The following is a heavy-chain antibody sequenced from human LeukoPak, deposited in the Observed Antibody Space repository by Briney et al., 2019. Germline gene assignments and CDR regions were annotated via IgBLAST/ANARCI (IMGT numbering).Heavy chain of an antibody. J-gene: IGHJ5*02. CDR3: ARRRVIGILTGPTNWFDP. CDR1: GGSISSSSYY. Sequence: PSETLSLTCTVSGGSISSSSYYWGWIRQPPGKGLEWIGSIYYSGSTYYNPSLKGRVTISVDTSKNQFSLKLSSVTAADTAVYYCARRRVIGILTGPTNWFDPWGQGTLVTVSS. D-gene: IGHD3-9*01. V-gene: IGHV4-39*07. CDR2: IYYSGST.